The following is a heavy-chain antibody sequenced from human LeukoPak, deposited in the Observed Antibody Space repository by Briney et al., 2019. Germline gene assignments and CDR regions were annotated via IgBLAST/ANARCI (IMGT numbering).Heavy chain of an antibody. V-gene: IGHV3-30*18. J-gene: IGHJ4*02. Sequence: PGRSLRLSCAASGFTFSSYGMHWVRQAPGKGLEWVAVISYDGSNKYYADSVKGRFTISRDNSKNTLYLQMNSLRAEDTAVYYCAKDGNYYGSGSYSPQGYWGQGTLVTVSS. CDR1: GFTFSSYG. CDR3: AKDGNYYGSGSYSPQGY. CDR2: ISYDGSNK. D-gene: IGHD3-10*01.